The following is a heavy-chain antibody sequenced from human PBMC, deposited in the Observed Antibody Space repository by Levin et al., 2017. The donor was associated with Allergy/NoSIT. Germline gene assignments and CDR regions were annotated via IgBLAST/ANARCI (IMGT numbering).Heavy chain of an antibody. CDR1: GFTFSSYS. V-gene: IGHV3-48*02. D-gene: IGHD2-21*01. CDR2: ISSSSSTI. Sequence: ASVKVSCAASGFTFSSYSMNWVRQAPGKGLEWVSYISSSSSTIYYADSVKGRFTISRDNAKNSLYLQMNSLRDEDTAVYYCARERYCGGDCLIDYWGQGTLVTVSS. J-gene: IGHJ4*02. CDR3: ARERYCGGDCLIDY.